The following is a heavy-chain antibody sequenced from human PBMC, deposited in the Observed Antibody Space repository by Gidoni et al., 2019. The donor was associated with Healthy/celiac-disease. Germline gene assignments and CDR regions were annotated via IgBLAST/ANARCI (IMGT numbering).Heavy chain of an antibody. CDR3: ARDKRRDGYKVGMDV. J-gene: IGHJ6*02. Sequence: QVQLVESGGGVVQPGSALGLSCPASGFTFSSYGRHWVGQAPGRGLEWVVVIWYDGSNKYYADSVKGRFTISRDNSKNTLYLQMNSLRAEDTAVYYCARDKRRDGYKVGMDVWGQGTTVTVSS. D-gene: IGHD5-12*01. CDR1: GFTFSSYG. V-gene: IGHV3-33*01. CDR2: IWYDGSNK.